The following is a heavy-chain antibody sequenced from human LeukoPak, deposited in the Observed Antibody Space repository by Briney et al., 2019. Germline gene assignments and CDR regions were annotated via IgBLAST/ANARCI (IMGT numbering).Heavy chain of an antibody. V-gene: IGHV4-34*01. D-gene: IGHD4-17*01. J-gene: IGHJ4*02. CDR2: INHSGST. CDR1: GGSFSGYY. CDR3: ARANGGGAYYPFDY. Sequence: SETLSLTCAVYGGSFSGYYWSWIRQPPGKGLEWIGEINHSGSTNYNPSLKSRVTISVDTSKNQFSLKLSSVTAADTAVYYCARANGGGAYYPFDYWGQGALVTVSS.